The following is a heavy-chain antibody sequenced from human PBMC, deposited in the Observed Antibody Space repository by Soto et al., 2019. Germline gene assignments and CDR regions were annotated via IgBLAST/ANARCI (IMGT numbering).Heavy chain of an antibody. V-gene: IGHV3-74*01. Sequence: GGSLRLACAASGFTFSSYWMHWVRQAPGKGLVWVSRINSDGSSTSYADSVKGRFTISRDNAKNTLYLQMNSLRAEDTAVYYCARDIIDFWSGYFSYYYYGMDVWGQGTTVTV. CDR3: ARDIIDFWSGYFSYYYYGMDV. CDR1: GFTFSSYW. CDR2: INSDGSST. J-gene: IGHJ6*02. D-gene: IGHD3-3*01.